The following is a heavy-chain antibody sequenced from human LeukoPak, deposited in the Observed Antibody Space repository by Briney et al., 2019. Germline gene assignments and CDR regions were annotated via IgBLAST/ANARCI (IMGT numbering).Heavy chain of an antibody. CDR3: ARDTYYYDSSGYSYFDY. CDR1: GGSFSGYY. J-gene: IGHJ4*02. D-gene: IGHD3-22*01. Sequence: PSETLSLTCAVYGGSFSGYYWSWIRQPPGEGREWIGSIYHSGSTYYNPSLKSRITISVDTSKNQFSLKLSSVTAADTAGYYCARDTYYYDSSGYSYFDYWGQGTLVTVSS. V-gene: IGHV4-34*01. CDR2: IYHSGST.